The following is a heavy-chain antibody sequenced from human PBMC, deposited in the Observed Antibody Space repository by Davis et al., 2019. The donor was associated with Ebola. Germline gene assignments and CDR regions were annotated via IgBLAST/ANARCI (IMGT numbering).Heavy chain of an antibody. CDR1: GFAFSSYW. V-gene: IGHV3-7*01. J-gene: IGHJ4*02. CDR3: AKGTGLTN. D-gene: IGHD2-2*01. Sequence: GGSLRLSCVASGFAFSSYWMTWVRQAPGKGLEWVVSIEKDGDEKYYVDSVKGRFTISRDNAKNTLYLQMNSLRAEDTAVYYCAKGTGLTNWGQGTLVTVSS. CDR2: IEKDGDEK.